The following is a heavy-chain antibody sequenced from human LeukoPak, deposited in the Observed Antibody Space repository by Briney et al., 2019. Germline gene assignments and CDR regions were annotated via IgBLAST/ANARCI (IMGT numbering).Heavy chain of an antibody. D-gene: IGHD2-15*01. CDR1: GYRFTSYW. CDR3: ARHSDEVVVAATLGFDP. Sequence: SRQIPGMCSGYRFTSYWIGWAGQLPGKGLDGMGITYLGDSETRTSPSFQGQVTISADKSISTAYLQLSSLKASDTAMDFCARHSDEVVVAATLGFDPWGQGTLVTVSS. J-gene: IGHJ5*02. V-gene: IGHV5-51*01. CDR2: TYLGDSET.